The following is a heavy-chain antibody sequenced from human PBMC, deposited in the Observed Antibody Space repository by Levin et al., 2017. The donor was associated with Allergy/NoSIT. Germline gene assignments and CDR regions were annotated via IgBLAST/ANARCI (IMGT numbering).Heavy chain of an antibody. Sequence: GESLKISCQGSEYSFTNYWISWVRQMPGKGLEWMGRINPGDSYTFYSPSFQGHVTISADKSNSTAYLQWRSLKASDSAMYYCARGGSGWYDYMDVWGKGTTVTFSS. J-gene: IGHJ6*03. D-gene: IGHD6-19*01. V-gene: IGHV5-10-1*01. CDR2: INPGDSYT. CDR3: ARGGSGWYDYMDV. CDR1: EYSFTNYW.